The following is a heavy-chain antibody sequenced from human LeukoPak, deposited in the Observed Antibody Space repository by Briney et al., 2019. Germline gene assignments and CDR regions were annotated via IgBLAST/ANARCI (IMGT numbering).Heavy chain of an antibody. V-gene: IGHV4-34*01. CDR2: INHSGST. Sequence: KSSETLSLTCAVYVGSFSGYYWSWIRQPPGKGLEWIGEINHSGSTNYNPSLKSRVTTSVDPSKNQVSLKVTSVTAADTAVYYCARVNYHDSGGSYWWFDPWGQETLVTVSS. CDR3: ARVNYHDSGGSYWWFDP. D-gene: IGHD3-22*01. J-gene: IGHJ5*02. CDR1: VGSFSGYY.